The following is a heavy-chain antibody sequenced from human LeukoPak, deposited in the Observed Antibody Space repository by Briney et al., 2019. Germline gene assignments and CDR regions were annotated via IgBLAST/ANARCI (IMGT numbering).Heavy chain of an antibody. D-gene: IGHD3-3*01. V-gene: IGHV3-30*04. Sequence: GGSLRLSCAASGFTFSSYAIHWVRQAPGKGLEWVALISYDGSTKYSTDSVKGRFTISRDNSKNTLYLQMNSLRPEDTAVYYCAGHFGAWHYFDYWGQGTLVTVSS. CDR2: ISYDGSTK. J-gene: IGHJ4*02. CDR1: GFTFSSYA. CDR3: AGHFGAWHYFDY.